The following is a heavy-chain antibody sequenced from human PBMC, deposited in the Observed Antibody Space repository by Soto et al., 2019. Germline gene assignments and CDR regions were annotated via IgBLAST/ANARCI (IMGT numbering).Heavy chain of an antibody. J-gene: IGHJ5*02. CDR3: ARLTSWQQQLVDP. CDR2: IFYSGNT. CDR1: GGSINSNNYC. D-gene: IGHD6-13*01. V-gene: IGHV4-39*01. Sequence: SETLSLTCTVSGGSINSNNYCWGWIRQPPGKGLESIGTIFYSGNTYYNPSLKSRVTISIDSSKNQFSLRLTSVTAADTAVYYCARLTSWQQQLVDPWGQGTLVTVSS.